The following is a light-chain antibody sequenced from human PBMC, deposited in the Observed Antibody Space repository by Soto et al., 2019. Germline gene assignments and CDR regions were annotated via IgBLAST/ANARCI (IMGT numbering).Light chain of an antibody. Sequence: QSVLTQPPSVSGAPGQRVTISCTGSSSNIGAGYDVHWYQQLPGTAPKLLIYGNSNRPSGVPDRVSGSKSGTSASLSITGRQAEDDADYYCQSYDSSLSGFYVFGTGTKLTVL. V-gene: IGLV1-40*01. J-gene: IGLJ1*01. CDR2: GNS. CDR3: QSYDSSLSGFYV. CDR1: SSNIGAGYD.